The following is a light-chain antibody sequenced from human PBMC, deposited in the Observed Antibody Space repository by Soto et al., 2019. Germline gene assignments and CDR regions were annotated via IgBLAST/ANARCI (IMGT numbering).Light chain of an antibody. CDR3: QQYETSPRT. J-gene: IGKJ1*01. CDR2: GAS. V-gene: IGKV3-20*01. Sequence: EIVMTQSPATLSVSPGERVTLSCRASESISTNLVWYQQKPGQAPRLLIYGASSRATGIPDRFSGSGSGTDFTLTISRLEPEDFAVYYCQQYETSPRTFGQGTKVDIK. CDR1: ESISTN.